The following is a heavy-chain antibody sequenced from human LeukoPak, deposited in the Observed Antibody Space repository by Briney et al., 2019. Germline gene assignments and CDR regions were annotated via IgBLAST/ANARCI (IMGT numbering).Heavy chain of an antibody. CDR2: IDPTGRSV. J-gene: IGHJ3*02. V-gene: IGHV3-48*01. Sequence: GGSLRLSCAASGFSFSSYGMNWVRQAPGQGLEWVSYIDPTGRSVYYADSVKGRFTVSRDNANHSVFLQMNSRRAEDTAVYFCARCGYFYDASVNIFDIWGQGTMVTVSS. D-gene: IGHD3-22*01. CDR3: ARCGYFYDASVNIFDI. CDR1: GFSFSSYG.